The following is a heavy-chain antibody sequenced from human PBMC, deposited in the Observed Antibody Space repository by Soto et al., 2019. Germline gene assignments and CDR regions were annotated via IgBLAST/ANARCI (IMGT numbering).Heavy chain of an antibody. Sequence: QVQLVESGGGVVQPGRSLRLSCAASGFTFSSYGMHWVRQAPGKGLEWVAVIWYDGSNKYYADSVKGRFTISRDNSKNTLYLQMNSLRAEDTAVYYCARDQLLFGEWYGMDVWGQGTTVTVSS. V-gene: IGHV3-33*01. D-gene: IGHD3-10*01. CDR1: GFTFSSYG. J-gene: IGHJ6*02. CDR3: ARDQLLFGEWYGMDV. CDR2: IWYDGSNK.